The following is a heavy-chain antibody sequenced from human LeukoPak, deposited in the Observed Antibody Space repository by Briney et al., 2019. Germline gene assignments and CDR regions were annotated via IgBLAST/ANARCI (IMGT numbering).Heavy chain of an antibody. D-gene: IGHD5-18*01. J-gene: IGHJ4*02. V-gene: IGHV3-30-3*01. Sequence: GGSLRLSCAASGYTFSGYAMHWVRQAPGKGLEWVAVIASDGSNKYYADSVKGRFTISRDNSKNTLYLQMNSLRAEDTAVYYCARDRYSYGCFDYWGQGTLFTVSS. CDR1: GYTFSGYA. CDR3: ARDRYSYGCFDY. CDR2: IASDGSNK.